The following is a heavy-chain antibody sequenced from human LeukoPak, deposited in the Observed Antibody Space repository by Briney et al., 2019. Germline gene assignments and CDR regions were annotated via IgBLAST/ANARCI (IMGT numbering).Heavy chain of an antibody. D-gene: IGHD5-12*01. CDR3: AREPTSGREPTSGRPLDY. CDR2: IYSSGSN. J-gene: IGHJ4*02. CDR1: GGSISGYF. V-gene: IGHV4-4*07. Sequence: SETLSLTCTVSGGSISGYFWSWIRQTAGKGLEWIGRIYSSGSNNYNPSLKSRVTMSLDTSKNHFSLNLSSVTAADTAVYYCAREPTSGREPTSGRPLDYWGQGTLVTVSS.